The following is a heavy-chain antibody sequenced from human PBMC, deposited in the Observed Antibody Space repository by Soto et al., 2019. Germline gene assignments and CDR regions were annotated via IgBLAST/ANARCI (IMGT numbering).Heavy chain of an antibody. CDR1: GYSFTSYW. CDR2: IYPGDSDT. CDR3: ARQLDYDILTGYYTDYYYGMDV. J-gene: IGHJ6*02. D-gene: IGHD3-9*01. Sequence: ESLKISCKGSGYSFTSYWIGWVRQIPGKGLERMGIIYPGDSDTRYSPSFQGQVTISADKSISTAYLQWSSLKASDTAMYYCARQLDYDILTGYYTDYYYGMDVWGQGTTVTVSS. V-gene: IGHV5-51*01.